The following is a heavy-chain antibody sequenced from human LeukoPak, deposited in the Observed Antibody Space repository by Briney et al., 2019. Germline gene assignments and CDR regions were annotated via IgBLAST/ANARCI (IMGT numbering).Heavy chain of an antibody. D-gene: IGHD3-10*01. CDR2: VRSDGSIE. V-gene: IGHV3-30*02. Sequence: QTGGSLRLSCAASGFTFNGYGMHWVRQAPGKGLEWAAFVRSDGSIEYYADSVKGRFTISRDNSKNKVYLQMNSLRAEDSAVYYCAKDLGTLISGTYYYYFDHWGQGTLVTVSS. CDR1: GFTFNGYG. CDR3: AKDLGTLISGTYYYYFDH. J-gene: IGHJ4*02.